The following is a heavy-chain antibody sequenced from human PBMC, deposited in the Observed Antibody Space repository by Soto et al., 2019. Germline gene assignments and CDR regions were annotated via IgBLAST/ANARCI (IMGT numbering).Heavy chain of an antibody. Sequence: GESLKISCNGSGYNFANFWIGWGRQMPGKGLEWMGMIFPGDSDTKNSPSLEGQITMSVDKSDSSAYLQWRSLKASDTAIYYCAAGYSTGLDAFDIWGQGTMVTVSS. D-gene: IGHD2-8*02. CDR1: GYNFANFW. V-gene: IGHV5-51*01. CDR2: IFPGDSDT. J-gene: IGHJ3*02. CDR3: AAGYSTGLDAFDI.